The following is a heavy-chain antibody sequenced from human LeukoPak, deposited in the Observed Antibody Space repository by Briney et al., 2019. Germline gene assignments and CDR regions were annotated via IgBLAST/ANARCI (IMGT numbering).Heavy chain of an antibody. V-gene: IGHV1-2*06. Sequence: GASVKVSCKASGYTFTGYYMHWVRQAPGQGLEWMGRINPNSGGTNYAQKFQGRVTMTRDTSISTAYMELSRLRSGDTAVYYCASALWFGERVFDYWGQGTLVTVSS. CDR3: ASALWFGERVFDY. CDR1: GYTFTGYY. D-gene: IGHD3-10*01. CDR2: INPNSGGT. J-gene: IGHJ4*02.